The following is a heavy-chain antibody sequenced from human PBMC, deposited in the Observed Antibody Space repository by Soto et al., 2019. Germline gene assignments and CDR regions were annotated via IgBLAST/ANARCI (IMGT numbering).Heavy chain of an antibody. J-gene: IGHJ4*02. CDR3: ATSSGCYPSYDY. Sequence: SETLSLTCTVSGGAISSYYWSWIRQPPGKGLEWIGYIYYSGSTNYNPSLKSRVTISVETSKNQFSLKLSSVTAADTAVYYCATSSGCYPSYDYWGQGTLVTVS. CDR2: IYYSGST. V-gene: IGHV4-59*01. D-gene: IGHD6-19*01. CDR1: GGAISSYY.